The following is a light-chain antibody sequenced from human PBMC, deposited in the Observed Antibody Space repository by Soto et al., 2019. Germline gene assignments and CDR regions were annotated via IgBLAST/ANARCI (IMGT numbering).Light chain of an antibody. Sequence: IQMTQTPSSVSASGGRSVTITSGASQDVGSWLAWYQQKPGKDPKLLIYAESTLQSAVPSTFSGSGSGTDFTLNLSRLEPEDFATYDCQQANSFPLTVGQGTRLEIK. V-gene: IGKV1-12*01. CDR1: QDVGSW. J-gene: IGKJ5*01. CDR2: AES. CDR3: QQANSFPLT.